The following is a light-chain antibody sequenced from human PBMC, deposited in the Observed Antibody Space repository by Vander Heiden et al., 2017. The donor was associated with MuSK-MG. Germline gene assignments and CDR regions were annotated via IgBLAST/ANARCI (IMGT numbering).Light chain of an antibody. CDR3: RRYETYPNT. Sequence: AIQMTQSPSSLSASVGDRVTITCRASQGIRNDLGWYQQKPGKAPKLLIYAASSLHSGVPSRFSGRASATDFTLTISILHPEDFTTYYCRRYETYPNTFGHGTRVDMK. V-gene: IGKV1-6*01. J-gene: IGKJ3*01. CDR2: AAS. CDR1: QGIRND.